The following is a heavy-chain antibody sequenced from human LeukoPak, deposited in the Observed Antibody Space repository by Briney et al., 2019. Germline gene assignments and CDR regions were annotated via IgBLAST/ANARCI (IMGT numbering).Heavy chain of an antibody. D-gene: IGHD6-19*01. CDR1: GGTFSSCA. J-gene: IGHJ4*02. V-gene: IGHV1-69*13. Sequence: GASVKVSCKASGGTFSSCAISWVRQAPGQGLEWMGGIIPIFGTANYAQKFQGRVTITADESTSTAYMELSSLRSEDTAVYYCARGLYGSGWHNDYWGQGTLVTVSS. CDR3: ARGLYGSGWHNDY. CDR2: IIPIFGTA.